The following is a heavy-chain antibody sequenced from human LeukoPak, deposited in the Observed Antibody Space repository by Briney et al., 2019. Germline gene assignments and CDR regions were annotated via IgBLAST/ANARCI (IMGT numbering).Heavy chain of an antibody. CDR1: GGSITGYY. CDR2: IHYTGAT. D-gene: IGHD3-9*01. V-gene: IGHV4-34*01. J-gene: IGHJ4*01. CDR3: ARGNILTGYCFDF. Sequence: SETLSLTCAVYGGSITGYYWSWIRQTPGRGLEWVGEIHYTGATSYNPSLKSRATISTDTSKNQFSLRLSPVTAADTAVYYCARGNILTGYCFDFWGQGALVTVSS.